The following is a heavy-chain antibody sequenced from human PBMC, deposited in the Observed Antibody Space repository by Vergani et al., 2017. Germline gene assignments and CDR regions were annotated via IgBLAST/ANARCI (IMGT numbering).Heavy chain of an antibody. J-gene: IGHJ3*02. V-gene: IGHV4-31*03. CDR3: ARDRTNPHGGWFGPGAFDI. Sequence: QVQLQESGPGLVKPSQTLSLTCTVSGGSISSGGYYWSWIRQHPGKGLEWIGYIYYSGSTYYNPSLKSRVTISVDTSKNQFSLKLSSVTAADTAVYYCARDRTNPHGGWFGPGAFDIWGQGTMVTVSS. CDR1: GGSISSGGYY. CDR2: IYYSGST. D-gene: IGHD6-19*01.